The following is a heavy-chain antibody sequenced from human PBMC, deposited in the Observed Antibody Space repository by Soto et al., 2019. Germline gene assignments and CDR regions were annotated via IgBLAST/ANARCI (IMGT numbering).Heavy chain of an antibody. CDR2: IYYSGST. J-gene: IGHJ6*02. D-gene: IGHD3-3*01. V-gene: IGHV4-39*01. Sequence: KASETLSLTCTVSGGSISSSSYYWGWIRQPPGKGLEWIGSIYYSGSTYYNPSLKSRVTISVDTSKNQFSLKLSSVTAADTAVYYCARYIYDLGTYYYGMDVWGQGTTVTVSS. CDR3: ARYIYDLGTYYYGMDV. CDR1: GGSISSSSYY.